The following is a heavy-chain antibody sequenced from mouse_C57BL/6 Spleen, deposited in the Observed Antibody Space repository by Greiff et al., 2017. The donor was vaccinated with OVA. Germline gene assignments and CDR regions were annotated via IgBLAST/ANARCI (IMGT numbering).Heavy chain of an antibody. CDR2: IYPGDGDT. V-gene: IGHV1-82*01. CDR1: GYAFSSSW. CDR3: ASTTVVAHWYCDV. Sequence: QVQLQQSGPELVQPGASVKISCKASGYAFSSSWMNWVKQRPGKGLEWIGRIYPGDGDTNYNGKFKGKATLTADKSSSTAYMQLSSLTSEDSAVYFCASTTVVAHWYCDVWGTGTTVTVSS. J-gene: IGHJ1*03. D-gene: IGHD1-1*01.